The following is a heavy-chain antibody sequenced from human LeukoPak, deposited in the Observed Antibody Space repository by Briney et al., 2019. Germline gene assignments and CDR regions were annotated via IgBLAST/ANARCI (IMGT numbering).Heavy chain of an antibody. V-gene: IGHV3-48*03. D-gene: IGHD2-15*01. Sequence: GGSLRLSCAASGFTFSSYEMNWVRQAPGKGLKWVSYISSSGSTIYYADSVKGRFTISRDNAKNSLYLQMNSLRAEDTAVYYCARGPRKVCSGGSCYGGWFDPWGQGTLVTVSS. CDR3: ARGPRKVCSGGSCYGGWFDP. CDR2: ISSSGSTI. J-gene: IGHJ5*02. CDR1: GFTFSSYE.